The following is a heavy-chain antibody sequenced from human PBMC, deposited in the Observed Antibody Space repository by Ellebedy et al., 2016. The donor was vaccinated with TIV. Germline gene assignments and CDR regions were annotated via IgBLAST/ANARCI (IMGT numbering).Heavy chain of an antibody. J-gene: IGHJ3*02. CDR1: GGSISSYY. CDR2: IYTSGST. D-gene: IGHD6-13*01. Sequence: SETLSLXXTVSGGSISSYYWSWIRQPAGKGLEWIGRIYTSGSTNYNPSLKSRVTMSVDTSKNQFSLKLSSVTAADTAVYYCAREVVRQLGGSVAFDIWGQGTMVTVSS. CDR3: AREVVRQLGGSVAFDI. V-gene: IGHV4-4*07.